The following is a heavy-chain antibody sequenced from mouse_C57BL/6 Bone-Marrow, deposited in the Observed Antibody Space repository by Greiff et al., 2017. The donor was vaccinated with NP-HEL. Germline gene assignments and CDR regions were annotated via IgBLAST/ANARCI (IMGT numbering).Heavy chain of an antibody. CDR1: GYTFTSYW. CDR3: ARERYWYFDV. CDR2: IDPSDSYT. Sequence: VQLKQPGAELVMPGASVKLSCKASGYTFTSYWMHWVKQRPGQGLEWIGEIDPSDSYTNYNQKFKGKSTLTVDKSSSTAYMQLSSLTSEDSAVYYCARERYWYFDVWGTGTTVTVSS. J-gene: IGHJ1*03. V-gene: IGHV1-69*01.